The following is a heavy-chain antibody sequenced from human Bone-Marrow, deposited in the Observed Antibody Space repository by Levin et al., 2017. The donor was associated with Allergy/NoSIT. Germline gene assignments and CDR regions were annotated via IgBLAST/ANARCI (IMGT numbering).Heavy chain of an antibody. CDR1: GFIFSSSA. CDR3: ARDKNYYFDY. CDR2: IWYDGSIQ. J-gene: IGHJ4*02. D-gene: IGHD1-7*01. V-gene: IGHV3-33*01. Sequence: SCAASGFIFSSSAMHWVRQAPGKGLESVAVIWYDGSIQDYADSVKGRFAISRDNSKNTFYLEMNSLRAEDTGIYYCARDKNYYFDYWGQGTPVTVSS.